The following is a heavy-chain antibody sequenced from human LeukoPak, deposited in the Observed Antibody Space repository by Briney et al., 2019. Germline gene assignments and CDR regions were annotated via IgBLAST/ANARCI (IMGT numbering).Heavy chain of an antibody. V-gene: IGHV4-39*01. Sequence: SETLSLTCTVSGGSISSSSYYWGWIRQPPGKGLEWIGSIYYSGSTYYNPSLKSRVTISVDTSKNQFSLKLSSVTAADTAVYYCARTFGEQFPFDYWGQGTLVTASS. CDR2: IYYSGST. CDR1: GGSISSSSYY. CDR3: ARTFGEQFPFDY. J-gene: IGHJ4*02. D-gene: IGHD3-10*01.